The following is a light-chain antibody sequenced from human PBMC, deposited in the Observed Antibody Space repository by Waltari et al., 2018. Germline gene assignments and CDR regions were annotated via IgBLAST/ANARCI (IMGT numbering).Light chain of an antibody. CDR1: QGINRY. Sequence: AIRMTPSPSSLSASTGDRVTITCRASQGINRYLAWYQQKPGKAPKLLIYAASTLQSGVPSRFSCSGSGTDFTLTISCLQSEDFATYYCQQYYSYPLTFGGGTKVEIK. V-gene: IGKV1-8*01. CDR3: QQYYSYPLT. J-gene: IGKJ4*01. CDR2: AAS.